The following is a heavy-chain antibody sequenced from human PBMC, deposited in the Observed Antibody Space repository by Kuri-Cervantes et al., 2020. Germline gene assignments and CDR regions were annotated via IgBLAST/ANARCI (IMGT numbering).Heavy chain of an antibody. CDR1: GFTFDDYA. J-gene: IGHJ3*02. Sequence: GESLKISCAASGFTFDDYAMHWVRQAPGKGLEWASSISSSSSYIYYADSVKGRFTISRDNAKNSLYLQMNSLGAEDTAVYYCAGSSWSHDAFDIWGQGTMVTVSS. D-gene: IGHD6-13*01. CDR3: AGSSWSHDAFDI. V-gene: IGHV3-21*01. CDR2: ISSSSSYI.